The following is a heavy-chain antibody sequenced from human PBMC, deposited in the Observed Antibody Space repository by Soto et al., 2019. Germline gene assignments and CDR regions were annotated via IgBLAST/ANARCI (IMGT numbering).Heavy chain of an antibody. CDR1: GGSISSSNW. J-gene: IGHJ6*02. V-gene: IGHV4-4*02. Sequence: QVQLQESGPGLVKPSGTLSLTCAVSGGSISSSNWWSWVRQPPGKGLEWIGEIYHSGSTNYNPSRKRRVTISVDKSKHQFSLKLSSVHAADTAVYYCARGGGDFGYYYYGMDVWGQGTTVTVSS. CDR2: IYHSGST. CDR3: ARGGGDFGYYYYGMDV. D-gene: IGHD3-10*01.